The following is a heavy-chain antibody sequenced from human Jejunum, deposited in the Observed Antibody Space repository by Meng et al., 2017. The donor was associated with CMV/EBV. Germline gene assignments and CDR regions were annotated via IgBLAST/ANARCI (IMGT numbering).Heavy chain of an antibody. Sequence: FTSYGISWVRQAPGQGLEWMGWITPYNGNTNYAQKLQGRVSMTTETSASTAYMELGSLTSDDTAVYYCARDHVRLEWFGAYGMDVWGQGTAVTVSS. CDR1: FTSYG. CDR3: ARDHVRLEWFGAYGMDV. V-gene: IGHV1-18*01. D-gene: IGHD3-10*01. CDR2: ITPYNGNT. J-gene: IGHJ6*02.